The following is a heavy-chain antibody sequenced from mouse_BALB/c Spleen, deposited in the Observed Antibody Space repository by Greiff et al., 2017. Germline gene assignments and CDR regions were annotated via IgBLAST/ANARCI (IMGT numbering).Heavy chain of an antibody. CDR3: ARGGDYYGY. CDR1: GFTFSSYG. J-gene: IGHJ2*01. D-gene: IGHD1-1*01. V-gene: IGHV5-6-3*01. Sequence: VQLKESGGGLVQPGGSLKLSCAASGFTFSSYGMSWVRPTPDKRLELVATINSNGGSTYYPDSVKGRFTISRDNAKNTLYLQMSSLKSEDTAMYYCARGGDYYGYWGQGTTLTVSS. CDR2: INSNGGST.